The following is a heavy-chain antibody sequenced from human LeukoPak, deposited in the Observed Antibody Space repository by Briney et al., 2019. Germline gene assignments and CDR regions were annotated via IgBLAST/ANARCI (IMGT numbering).Heavy chain of an antibody. CDR3: ARGIAALDY. CDR1: GGSISSYY. D-gene: IGHD6-13*01. CDR2: IYYSGST. J-gene: IGHJ4*02. V-gene: IGHV4-59*01. Sequence: PSGTLSLTCTVSGGSISSYYWSWIRQPPGKGLEWIGYIYYSGSTNYNPSLKSRVTISVDTSKNQFSLKLSSVTAADTAVYYCARGIAALDYWGQGTLVTVSS.